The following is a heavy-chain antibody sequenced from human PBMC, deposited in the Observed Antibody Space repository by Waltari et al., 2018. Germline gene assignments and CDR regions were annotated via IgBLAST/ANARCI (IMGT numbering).Heavy chain of an antibody. V-gene: IGHV4-59*01. CDR1: GGSISSYY. D-gene: IGHD3-10*01. CDR2: IYYSGST. CDR3: ARGYPFSFYGSGTYYNVYDY. Sequence: QVQLQESGPGLVKPSETLSLTCTVSGGSISSYYWSWIRQPPGKGLEWIGYIYYSGSTNYNPALKSRVTISVDTSKNQFALKLSSVTAADTAVYYCARGYPFSFYGSGTYYNVYDYWGQGTLV. J-gene: IGHJ4*02.